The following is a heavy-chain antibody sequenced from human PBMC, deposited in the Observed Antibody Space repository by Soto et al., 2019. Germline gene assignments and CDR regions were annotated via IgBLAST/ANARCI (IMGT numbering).Heavy chain of an antibody. V-gene: IGHV1-46*01. CDR2: INPSGGST. CDR3: ARVRGIAGSYYYYGMDV. D-gene: IGHD6-13*01. CDR1: GYTFTSYY. J-gene: IGHJ6*02. Sequence: GASVKVSCKASGYTFTSYYMHWVRQAPGQGLEWMGIINPSGGSTSYAQKFQGRVTMTRDTSTSTVYMELSSLRSEDTAVYYSARVRGIAGSYYYYGMDVWGQGTTVTVSS.